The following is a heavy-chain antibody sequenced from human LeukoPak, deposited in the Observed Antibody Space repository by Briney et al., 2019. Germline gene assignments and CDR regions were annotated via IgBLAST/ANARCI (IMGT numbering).Heavy chain of an antibody. CDR1: GFTLSSYS. Sequence: PGGSLRLSCAASGFTLSSYSMNWVRQAPGKGLEWVSYISSSSSTIYYADSVKGRFTISRDNAKNSLYLQMNSLRAEDTAVYYCATYYDFWSGYSRSYYFDYWGQGTLVTVSS. CDR2: ISSSSSTI. CDR3: ATYYDFWSGYSRSYYFDY. D-gene: IGHD3-3*01. J-gene: IGHJ4*02. V-gene: IGHV3-48*01.